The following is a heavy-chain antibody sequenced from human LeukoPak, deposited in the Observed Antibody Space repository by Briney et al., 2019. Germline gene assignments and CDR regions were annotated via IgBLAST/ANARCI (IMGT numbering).Heavy chain of an antibody. CDR1: GFSFSYYD. V-gene: IGHV3-33*08. CDR3: ARPLVGAALDY. D-gene: IGHD1-26*01. CDR2: IWYDGSNE. Sequence: PGGSLRLSCAASGFSFSYYDMNWVRQAPGKGLEWVAVIWYDGSNEYYADSVKGRFTIYRDNSKNTLYLQMSSLKGEDTAVYYCARPLVGAALDYWGQGTLVTVSS. J-gene: IGHJ4*02.